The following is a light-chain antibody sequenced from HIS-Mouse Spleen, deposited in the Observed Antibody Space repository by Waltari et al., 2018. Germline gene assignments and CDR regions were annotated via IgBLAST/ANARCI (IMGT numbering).Light chain of an antibody. J-gene: IGKJ4*01. CDR2: DAS. CDR1: QSVSSY. Sequence: EIVLTQSPATLSLSPGERVTLSCRASQSVSSYLAWYQQKPGQAPRLLIYDASNRATGIPARFSGSGSGTDFTLTICSLEPEDFAVYYCQQRSNWPALTFGGGTKVEIK. V-gene: IGKV3-11*01. CDR3: QQRSNWPALT.